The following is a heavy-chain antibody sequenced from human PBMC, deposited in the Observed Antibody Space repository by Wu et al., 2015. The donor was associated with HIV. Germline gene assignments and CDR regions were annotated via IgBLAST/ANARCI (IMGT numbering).Heavy chain of an antibody. Sequence: QVQLVQSGAEVKKPGASVEVSCKASGYTFTGYYMHWVRQAPGQGLEWMGWINPNSGGTNYAQKFQGRVTMTRDTSISTAYMELSRLRSDDTAVYYCARCIPDGLHYYDSSGYYSMGPEGYYFDYWGQGTLVTVSS. CDR1: GYTFTGYY. CDR3: ARCIPDGLHYYDSSGYYSMGPEGYYFDY. J-gene: IGHJ4*02. D-gene: IGHD3-22*01. CDR2: INPNSGGT. V-gene: IGHV1-2*02.